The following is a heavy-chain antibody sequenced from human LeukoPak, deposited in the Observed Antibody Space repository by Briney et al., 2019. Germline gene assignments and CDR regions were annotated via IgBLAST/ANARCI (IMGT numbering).Heavy chain of an antibody. CDR2: ISGSGGST. CDR3: ARAYYDSSGYYLNDAFDI. J-gene: IGHJ3*02. Sequence: GGSLRLSCEASGFTFSSYAMSWVRQAPGKGLEWVSAISGSGGSTYYADSVKGRFNISRDNSKNTLYLQMNSLRAEDTAVYYCARAYYDSSGYYLNDAFDIWGQGTMVTVSS. CDR1: GFTFSSYA. V-gene: IGHV3-23*01. D-gene: IGHD3-22*01.